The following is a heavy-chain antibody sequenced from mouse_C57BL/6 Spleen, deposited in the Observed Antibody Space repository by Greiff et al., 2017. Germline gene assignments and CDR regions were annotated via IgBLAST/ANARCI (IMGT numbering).Heavy chain of an antibody. CDR2: IYPSDSET. Sequence: QVQLQQPGAELVRPGSSVKLSCKASGYTFTSYWMDWVKQRPGQGLEWIGNIYPSDSETHYNQKFKDKATLTVDKSSSTAYMQLSSLTSEDSAVYYGARGDSSGLFAYWGQGTLVTVSA. D-gene: IGHD3-2*02. J-gene: IGHJ3*01. CDR1: GYTFTSYW. CDR3: ARGDSSGLFAY. V-gene: IGHV1-61*01.